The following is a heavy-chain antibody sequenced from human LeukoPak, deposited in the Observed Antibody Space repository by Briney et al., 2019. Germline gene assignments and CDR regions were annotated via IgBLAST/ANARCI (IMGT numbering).Heavy chain of an antibody. CDR3: ARGSRIAARYYYMDV. CDR2: ISGSGGST. CDR1: GFTFSSYG. Sequence: GGSLRLSCAASGFTFSSYGMHWVRQAPGKGLEWVSAISGSGGSTYYADSVKGRFTISRDNSKNTLNLQMNSLRAEDTAVYYCARGSRIAARYYYMDVWGKGTTVTVSS. V-gene: IGHV3-23*01. J-gene: IGHJ6*03. D-gene: IGHD6-6*01.